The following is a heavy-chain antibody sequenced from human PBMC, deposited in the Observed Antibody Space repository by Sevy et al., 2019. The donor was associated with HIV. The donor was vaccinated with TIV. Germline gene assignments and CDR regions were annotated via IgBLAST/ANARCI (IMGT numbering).Heavy chain of an antibody. D-gene: IGHD3-10*01. V-gene: IGHV3-23*01. J-gene: IGHJ3*02. CDR2: ISAGGGRT. CDR1: GFTFSSYA. Sequence: GGSLRLSCAASGFTFSSYAMSWVRQAPGKGLEWVSGISAGGGRTYHADSVKGRFTMSGDKSKNTLYLQMNSLTAEDTAVYYCASLLTEDPFDIWGQGTMVTVSS. CDR3: ASLLTEDPFDI.